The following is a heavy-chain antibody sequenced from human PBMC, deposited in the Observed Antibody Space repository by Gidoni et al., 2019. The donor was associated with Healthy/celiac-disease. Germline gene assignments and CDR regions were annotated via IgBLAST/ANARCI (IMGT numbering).Heavy chain of an antibody. J-gene: IGHJ6*02. D-gene: IGHD2-21*01. CDR3: AGPIPDTSGYYYYGMDV. V-gene: IGHV1-8*01. CDR1: GYTFTSYD. Sequence: QVQLVQSGAEVKKPGASVKVSCKASGYTFTSYDINWVRQATGQGLEWMGWMNPNSGNTGYAQKFQGRVTMTRNTSISTAYMELSSLRSEDTAVYYCAGPIPDTSGYYYYGMDVWGQGTTVTVSS. CDR2: MNPNSGNT.